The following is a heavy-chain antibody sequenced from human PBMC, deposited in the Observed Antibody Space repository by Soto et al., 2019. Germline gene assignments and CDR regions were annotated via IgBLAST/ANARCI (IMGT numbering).Heavy chain of an antibody. Sequence: QVQLVESGGGVVQPGRSLRLSCAASGFTFSSYGMHWVRQAPGKGLEWVAVIWYDGSNKYYADSVKGRFTISRDNSKNTRYLQMNSLRAEGTAVYCCARGRYDFWPYYFDYWGQGTLVTVSS. CDR1: GFTFSSYG. J-gene: IGHJ4*02. CDR2: IWYDGSNK. V-gene: IGHV3-33*01. D-gene: IGHD3-3*01. CDR3: ARGRYDFWPYYFDY.